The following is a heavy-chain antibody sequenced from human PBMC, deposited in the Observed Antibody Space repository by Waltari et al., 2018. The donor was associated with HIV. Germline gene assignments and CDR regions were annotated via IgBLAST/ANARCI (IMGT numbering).Heavy chain of an antibody. J-gene: IGHJ4*02. Sequence: EVQLLQSGGGLVPPGGSLRLSCGASGLTFSNYAMGWVRQAPGKGLDWVSTIKGAGGSTHYADSVKGRFTISRDNLNDTLYLQMNRLRVEDTAVYYCAKDRSGAWDRNYSFLSWGQGILVTVSS. CDR1: GLTFSNYA. CDR2: IKGAGGST. D-gene: IGHD3-10*01. CDR3: AKDRSGAWDRNYSFLS. V-gene: IGHV3-23*01.